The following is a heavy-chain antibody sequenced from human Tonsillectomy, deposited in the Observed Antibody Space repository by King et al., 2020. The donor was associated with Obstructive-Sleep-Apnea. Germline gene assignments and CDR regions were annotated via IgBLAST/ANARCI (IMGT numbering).Heavy chain of an antibody. CDR3: AKMSPHILTGYSH. D-gene: IGHD3-9*01. CDR1: GFTFSSYA. CDR2: FIGSGGSP. J-gene: IGHJ4*02. Sequence: VQLVESGGGLEQPGGSLRLSCAASGFTFSSYAMSWVRQVPGKGLEWVSAFIGSGGSPNSADSVKGRFTISRENSKNILYLQMNSLRAEDTAGYYCAKMSPHILTGYSHWGQGTLVTVSS. V-gene: IGHV3-23*04.